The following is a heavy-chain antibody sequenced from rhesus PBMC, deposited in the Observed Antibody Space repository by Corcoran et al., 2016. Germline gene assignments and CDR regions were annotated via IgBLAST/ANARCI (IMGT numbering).Heavy chain of an antibody. CDR2: IYGNSAST. J-gene: IGHJ2*01. V-gene: IGHV4-73*01. Sequence: QVQLQQWGEGLVKPSETLSLTCAVYGGSISGYYYWSWIRQPPGKGLEWIGYIYGNSASTNYNPSLKNRVTISKDPSKNQFSLKLSSVTAADTAVYYFARRPPGNSKYWYFDLWGPGTPITISS. CDR1: GGSISGYYY. CDR3: ARRPPGNSKYWYFDL.